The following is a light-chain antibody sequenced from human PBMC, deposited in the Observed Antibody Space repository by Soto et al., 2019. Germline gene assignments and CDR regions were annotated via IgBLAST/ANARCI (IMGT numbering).Light chain of an antibody. Sequence: EIVLTQSPGTLSLSPGERAALSCRASQSVSSRFLGWYQQKPGQAPRLLIYGASNRATGIPDRFSGSGSGTDFTLTISRLEPEDFAVYYCQQYCTSPLTFGGGTKVEIK. J-gene: IGKJ4*01. CDR3: QQYCTSPLT. CDR2: GAS. CDR1: QSVSSRF. V-gene: IGKV3-20*01.